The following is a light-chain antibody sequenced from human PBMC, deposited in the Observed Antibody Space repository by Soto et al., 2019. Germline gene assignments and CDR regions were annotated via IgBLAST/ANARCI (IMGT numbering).Light chain of an antibody. V-gene: IGLV1-44*01. Sequence: QSVLSQPPSGSGTRGQRVTISCSGSRSNIGSNTVNWYQQLPGTAPKLLIYSNNQRPSGVPDRFSGSKSGTSASLAISGLQSEDEADYYCAAWDDSLNGYVFGTGTKVTVL. J-gene: IGLJ1*01. CDR3: AAWDDSLNGYV. CDR2: SNN. CDR1: RSNIGSNT.